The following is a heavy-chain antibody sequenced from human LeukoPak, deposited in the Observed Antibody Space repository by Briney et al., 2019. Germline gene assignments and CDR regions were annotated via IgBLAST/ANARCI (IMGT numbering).Heavy chain of an antibody. Sequence: GGSLRLSCAASGFTFSSYAMSWVRQTPGKGLEWVSAISGSGGSTYYADSVKGRFTISRDTSKNTLYLQMNSLRAEDTAVHYCAKLGDVRFSSSWGQGTLVTVSS. J-gene: IGHJ5*02. CDR2: ISGSGGST. V-gene: IGHV3-23*01. CDR1: GFTFSSYA. CDR3: AKLGDVRFSSS. D-gene: IGHD3-3*01.